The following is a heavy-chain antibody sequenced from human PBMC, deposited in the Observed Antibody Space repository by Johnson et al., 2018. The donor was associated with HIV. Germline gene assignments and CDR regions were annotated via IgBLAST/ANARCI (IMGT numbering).Heavy chain of an antibody. CDR2: ISGDGSSS. V-gene: IGHV3-74*01. J-gene: IGHJ3*02. D-gene: IGHD3-9*01. CDR1: GFTISTFW. Sequence: MLLVESGGALVQPGGSLRLSCEVSGFTISTFWMHWVRQVPGKGLMWVSRISGDGSSSSYADSVKGRFTISRDNSKNTLYLQMNSLRAEDTAVYYCAKDPPGVDDIHAFDIWGQGTMVTVSS. CDR3: AKDPPGVDDIHAFDI.